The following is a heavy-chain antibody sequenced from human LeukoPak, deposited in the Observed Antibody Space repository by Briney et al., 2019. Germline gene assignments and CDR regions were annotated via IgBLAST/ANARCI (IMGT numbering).Heavy chain of an antibody. J-gene: IGHJ6*03. Sequence: GGSLRLSCAASRFTFSTYAMHWVRQAPGKGLEWVSSISSSSSYIYYADSVKGRFTISRDNAKNSLYLQMNSLRAEDTAVYYCARDPGTTWSYYYYYYMDVWGKGTTVTVSS. D-gene: IGHD1-1*01. CDR1: RFTFSTYA. CDR3: ARDPGTTWSYYYYYYMDV. CDR2: ISSSSSYI. V-gene: IGHV3-21*01.